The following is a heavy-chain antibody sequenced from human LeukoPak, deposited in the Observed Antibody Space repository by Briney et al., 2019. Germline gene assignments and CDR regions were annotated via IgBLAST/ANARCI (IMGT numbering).Heavy chain of an antibody. J-gene: IGHJ6*03. Sequence: SETLSLTCTVSGGSISSYYWSWIRQPPGKGLEWIGYIYYSGSTNYNPSLKSRVTISVDTSKNQFSLKLSSVTAADTAVYYCARGDYYGSGSQTDYYYYYMDVWGKGTTVTISS. V-gene: IGHV4-59*01. CDR3: ARGDYYGSGSQTDYYYYYMDV. D-gene: IGHD3-10*01. CDR2: IYYSGST. CDR1: GGSISSYY.